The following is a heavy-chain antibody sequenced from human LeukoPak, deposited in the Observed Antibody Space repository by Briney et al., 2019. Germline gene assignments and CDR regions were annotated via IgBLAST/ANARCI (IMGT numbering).Heavy chain of an antibody. CDR1: GDTFIPYT. Sequence: ASVKVSCKASGDTFIPYTFSWVRRAPGQGLEWIGRIIPSLDVANYAQKFQGRVTLSVDRDTATTYMEVTSLRSEDTAIYYCARDQCTPGTCLGGHSGQGTLVTVSS. CDR2: IIPSLDVA. J-gene: IGHJ4*02. CDR3: ARDQCTPGTCLGGH. D-gene: IGHD2-15*01. V-gene: IGHV1-69*04.